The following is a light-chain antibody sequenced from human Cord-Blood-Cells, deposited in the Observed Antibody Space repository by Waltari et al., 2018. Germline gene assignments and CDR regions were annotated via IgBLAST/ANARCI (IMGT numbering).Light chain of an antibody. J-gene: IGLJ1*01. CDR1: SSDVGGSNY. V-gene: IGLV2-14*01. CDR3: SSYTSSSTNYV. CDR2: DVS. Sequence: QSALTQPASVSGSPGQSLTIPCTGTSSDVGGSNYVTWYQQHPGKAPKLMIYDVSNRPSGVSKRFSGSKSGNTASLTISGLQAEDEADYYCSSYTSSSTNYVFGTGTKVTVL.